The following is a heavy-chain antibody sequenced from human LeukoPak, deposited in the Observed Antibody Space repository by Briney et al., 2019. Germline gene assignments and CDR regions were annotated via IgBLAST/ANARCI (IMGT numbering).Heavy chain of an antibody. Sequence: GASVKVSCKASGYTFTSYAMNWVRQAPGQRLECMGWINTGNGNTKYLQKFQGRVTITRDTSASTAYMDLSSLRSEDTAVYYCARNTETAIPLPYYFDYWGQGTLVTVSS. CDR2: INTGNGNT. J-gene: IGHJ4*02. CDR1: GYTFTSYA. D-gene: IGHD2-21*02. CDR3: ARNTETAIPLPYYFDY. V-gene: IGHV1-3*04.